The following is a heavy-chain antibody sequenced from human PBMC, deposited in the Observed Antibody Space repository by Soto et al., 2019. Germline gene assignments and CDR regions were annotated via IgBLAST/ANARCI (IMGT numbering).Heavy chain of an antibody. CDR3: ARLSGSWQSWFDP. Sequence: QVQLQESGPGLVKPSQTLSLTCIVSGGSISSNDFYWSWIRQHPGKGLEWIGYIYYSGNTYYNPSLNSRVTILVDTSKNQFSLKVSSVTAADTAVYYCARLSGSWQSWFDPWGHRTLVTVTT. V-gene: IGHV4-31*03. J-gene: IGHJ5*02. CDR1: GGSISSNDFY. CDR2: IYYSGNT. D-gene: IGHD6-13*01.